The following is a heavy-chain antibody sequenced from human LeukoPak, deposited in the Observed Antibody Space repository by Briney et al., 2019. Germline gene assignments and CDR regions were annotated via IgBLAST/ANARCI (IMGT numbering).Heavy chain of an antibody. J-gene: IGHJ4*02. CDR2: ISAYNGNT. D-gene: IGHD3-16*01. CDR1: GYTFDSYG. CDR3: ARVLPRLAWGELDY. V-gene: IGHV1-18*01. Sequence: GASVKVSCKASGYTFDSYGFAWVRQAPGQGLEWMGLISAYNGNTNYAQKVQSRVTMTKDTSTSTAYMDLRSLRSDDTFVYYCARVLPRLAWGELDYWGQGTLVAVSS.